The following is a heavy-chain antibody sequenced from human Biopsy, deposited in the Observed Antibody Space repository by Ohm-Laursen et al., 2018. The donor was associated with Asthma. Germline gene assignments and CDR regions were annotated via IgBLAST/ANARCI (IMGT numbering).Heavy chain of an antibody. CDR2: IYYSGST. Sequence: SETLSLTCSVYGGYISSFYRSWIRQAPEKGLEWIGFIYYSGSTNYTPSLKSRVSISIDTSKNQISLKLSSVTAADTAVYYCARFRSDQTGYGDYYYYGMDVWGQGTTVTVSS. J-gene: IGHJ6*02. CDR1: GGYISSFY. D-gene: IGHD4-17*01. CDR3: ARFRSDQTGYGDYYYYGMDV. V-gene: IGHV4-59*06.